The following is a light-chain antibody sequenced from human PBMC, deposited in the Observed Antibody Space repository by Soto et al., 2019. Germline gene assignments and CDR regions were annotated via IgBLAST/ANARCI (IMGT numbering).Light chain of an antibody. V-gene: IGKV1-9*01. J-gene: IGKJ4*01. CDR1: QAINIF. Sequence: IKLTSFQSSLSASLGNRVPITCRAIQAINIFLAWYQQKPGKVPQLLIYEASILQSGVPSRFSGSGSGTDFTLTISSLQAEDFATYYCQQTRSYPSTFGGGTKVEIK. CDR3: QQTRSYPST. CDR2: EAS.